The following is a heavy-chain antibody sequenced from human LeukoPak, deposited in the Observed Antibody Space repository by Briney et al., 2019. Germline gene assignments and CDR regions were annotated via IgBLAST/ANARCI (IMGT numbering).Heavy chain of an antibody. D-gene: IGHD6-19*01. CDR2: IYYSGST. Sequence: KTSETLSLTCTVSGGSVSSGSYYWSWLRQPPGKGLEWIGYIYYSGSTNYNPSLKSRVTISVDTSKNQFSLKLSSVTAADTAVYYCARDSSGWYSAFDIWGQGTMVTVSS. CDR1: GGSVSSGSYY. CDR3: ARDSSGWYSAFDI. J-gene: IGHJ3*02. V-gene: IGHV4-61*01.